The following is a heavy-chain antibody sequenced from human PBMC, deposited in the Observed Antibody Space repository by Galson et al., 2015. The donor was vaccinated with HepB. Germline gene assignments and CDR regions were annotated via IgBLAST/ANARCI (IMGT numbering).Heavy chain of an antibody. J-gene: IGHJ3*02. CDR3: ASTLRLGDTNAFDI. Sequence: TGLVKPSETLSLTCTVSGGSISSGGYYWSWIRQHPGKGLEWIGYIYYSGSTYYNPSLKSRVTISVDTSKNQFSLKLSSVTAADTAVYYCASTLRLGDTNAFDIWGQGTMVTVSS. CDR1: GGSISSGGYY. D-gene: IGHD3-16*01. CDR2: IYYSGST. V-gene: IGHV4-31*03.